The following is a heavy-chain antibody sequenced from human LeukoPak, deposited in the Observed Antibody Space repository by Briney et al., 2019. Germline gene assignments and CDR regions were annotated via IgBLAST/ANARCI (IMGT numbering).Heavy chain of an antibody. CDR3: ATDLGSSRPNF. V-gene: IGHV3-7*01. D-gene: IGHD6-13*01. Sequence: GGSLRLSCAASGFSFSTYWMSWVRRAPGKGLEWVANIKQDGSEKYYVDSAKGRFTISRDNAKNSLYLQMNSLRAEDTAVYYCATDLGSSRPNFWGQGILVTVSS. CDR1: GFSFSTYW. CDR2: IKQDGSEK. J-gene: IGHJ4*02.